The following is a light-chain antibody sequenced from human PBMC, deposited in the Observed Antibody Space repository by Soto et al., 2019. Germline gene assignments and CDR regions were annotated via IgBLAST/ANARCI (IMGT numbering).Light chain of an antibody. V-gene: IGLV2-8*01. CDR1: SSDVGGYNY. J-gene: IGLJ2*01. CDR3: SSYAGSNILL. CDR2: EVS. Sequence: QSALTQPPSASGSPGQSVTISCTGTSSDVGGYNYVSWYQQHPGKAPKLMIYEVSKRPSGVPDRFSGSKSGNTAPLTVSGLQAEDEADYYCSSYAGSNILLFGGGTKVTVL.